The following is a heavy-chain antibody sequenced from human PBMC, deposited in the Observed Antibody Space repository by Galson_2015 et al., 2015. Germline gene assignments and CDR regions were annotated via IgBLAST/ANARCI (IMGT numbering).Heavy chain of an antibody. D-gene: IGHD5-18*01. V-gene: IGHV3-33*01. CDR2: IWYDGSNK. CDR3: ARGVGGNTGQLWSKIDAFDI. CDR1: GFTFSSYG. Sequence: SLRLSCAASGFTFSSYGMHWARQAPGKGLEWVAVIWYDGSNKYYADSVKGRFTISRDNSKNTLYLQMNSLRAEDTAVYYCARGVGGNTGQLWSKIDAFDIWGQGTMVTVSS. J-gene: IGHJ3*02.